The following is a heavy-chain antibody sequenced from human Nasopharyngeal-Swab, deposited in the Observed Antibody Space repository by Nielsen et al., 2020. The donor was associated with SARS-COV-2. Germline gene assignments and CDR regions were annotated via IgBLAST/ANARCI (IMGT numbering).Heavy chain of an antibody. J-gene: IGHJ6*03. Sequence: SETLSLSCVVFGGTLNGFHWKWIRQTPGKGLEWIGEINDRGSGNYNPSLRSRVTISAGTSNIKFSRKLNSVPAADTAVYYCARGQDAYYYMDVWGEGTTVTVSS. CDR3: ARGQDAYYYMDV. D-gene: IGHD2-15*01. V-gene: IGHV4-34*01. CDR2: INDRGSG. CDR1: GGTLNGFH.